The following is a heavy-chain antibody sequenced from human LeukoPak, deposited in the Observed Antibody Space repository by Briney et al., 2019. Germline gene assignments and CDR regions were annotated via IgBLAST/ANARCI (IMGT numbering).Heavy chain of an antibody. D-gene: IGHD6-19*01. J-gene: IGHJ4*02. CDR3: ATKQWLAPPPDS. V-gene: IGHV3-74*01. CDR1: GITFSKYW. Sequence: PGGSLRLSCAAAGITFSKYWMLWVRQAPGKGLESVSRINTDGTVTTSADSVKGRFTVSRDNADNTRFLQMNRVRDEDTAVYYCATKQWLAPPPDSWGQGTPVIVSS. CDR2: INTDGTVT.